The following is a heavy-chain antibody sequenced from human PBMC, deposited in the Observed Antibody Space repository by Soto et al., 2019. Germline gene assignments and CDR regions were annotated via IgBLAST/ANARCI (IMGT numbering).Heavy chain of an antibody. D-gene: IGHD6-19*01. CDR2: IYYSGST. Sequence: PSETLSLTCTVPGGSISSGGYYWSWIRQHPGKGLEWIGYIYYSGSTYYNPSLKSRVTISVDTSKNQFSLKLSSVTAADTAVYYCARDRPNSSGWYGLAFDIWGQGTMVTVSS. V-gene: IGHV4-31*03. J-gene: IGHJ3*02. CDR1: GGSISSGGYY. CDR3: ARDRPNSSGWYGLAFDI.